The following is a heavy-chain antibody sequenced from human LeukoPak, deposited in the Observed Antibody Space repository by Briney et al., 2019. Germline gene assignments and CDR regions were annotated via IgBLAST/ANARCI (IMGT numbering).Heavy chain of an antibody. J-gene: IGHJ6*03. CDR1: GGSISSYY. Sequence: SETLSLTCTVSGGSISSYYWSWIRQPAGKGLEWIGRIYTSGSTNYNPSLKSRVTTSVDTSKNQFSLKLSSVTAADTAVYYCARDNGDIGNYYMDVWGKGTTVTVSS. D-gene: IGHD4-17*01. V-gene: IGHV4-4*07. CDR2: IYTSGST. CDR3: ARDNGDIGNYYMDV.